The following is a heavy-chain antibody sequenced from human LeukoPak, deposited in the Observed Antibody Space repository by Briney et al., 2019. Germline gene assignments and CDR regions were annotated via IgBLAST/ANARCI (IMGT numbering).Heavy chain of an antibody. V-gene: IGHV3-23*01. D-gene: IGHD4-23*01. J-gene: IGHJ5*02. Sequence: GGSLRLSCAASGFTFSNAWMSWVRQAPGKGLEWVSAISGSGGSTYYADSVKGRFTISRDNSKNTLYLQMNSLRAEDTAVYYCAKDVGYGGLNWFDPWGQGTLVTVSS. CDR3: AKDVGYGGLNWFDP. CDR2: ISGSGGST. CDR1: GFTFSNAW.